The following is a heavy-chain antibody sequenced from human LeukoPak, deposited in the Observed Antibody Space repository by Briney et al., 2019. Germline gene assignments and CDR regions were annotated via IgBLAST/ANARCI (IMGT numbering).Heavy chain of an antibody. V-gene: IGHV3-23*01. CDR2: ISDSGST. Sequence: GGSLILSCAASGFTFSNYAMTWVRQAPGKGLEWVSTISDSGSTFYADSVKGRFTISRDNSKNTLFLQMNGLRADDTAVYYCAKDWPSEWQQLPDYDAVDVWGQGTMVTVSS. J-gene: IGHJ3*01. CDR3: AKDWPSEWQQLPDYDAVDV. CDR1: GFTFSNYA. D-gene: IGHD6-13*01.